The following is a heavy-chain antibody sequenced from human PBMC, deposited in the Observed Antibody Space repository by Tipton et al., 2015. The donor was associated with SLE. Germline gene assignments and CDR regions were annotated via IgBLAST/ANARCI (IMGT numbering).Heavy chain of an antibody. CDR2: MYSGGST. J-gene: IGHJ4*02. CDR1: GFTFSSYE. D-gene: IGHD5-18*01. Sequence: SLRLSCAASGFTFSSYEMNWVRQAPGKGLEWVSVMYSGGSTYYADSVKGRFTISRDNSKNTLYLQMNSLRAEDTAVYYCASGRGYSYGNYFDYWGQGTLVTVSS. CDR3: ASGRGYSYGNYFDY. V-gene: IGHV3-66*02.